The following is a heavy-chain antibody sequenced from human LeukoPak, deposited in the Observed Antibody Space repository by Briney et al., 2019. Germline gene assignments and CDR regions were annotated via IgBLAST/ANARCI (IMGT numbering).Heavy chain of an antibody. D-gene: IGHD2-21*02. V-gene: IGHV2-5*01. CDR2: IYWYGNK. CDR1: GFSLSTSGVG. Sequence: SGPTLVKPTQTLTLTCTFSGFSLSTSGVGVAWIRQPPGKALEWLVLIYWYGNKRYSPSLKTRLTITKDTSKNQVVLTMTNMDPVDTGTYYCARTFCGGDCYVSGYYYGMDVWGKGTTVTVSS. CDR3: ARTFCGGDCYVSGYYYGMDV. J-gene: IGHJ6*04.